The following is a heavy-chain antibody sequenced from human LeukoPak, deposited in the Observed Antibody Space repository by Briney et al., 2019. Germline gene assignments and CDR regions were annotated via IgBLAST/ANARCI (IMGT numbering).Heavy chain of an antibody. J-gene: IGHJ6*02. CDR2: INSDGSST. D-gene: IGHD2-2*01. V-gene: IGHV3-74*01. CDR1: GFTFSSYW. Sequence: GGSLRLSCAASGFTFSSYWMHWVRHAPGKGLVWVSRINSDGSSTSYADSVKGRFTISRDNAKNTLYLQMNSLRAEDTAVYYCARDLSSTSYYYYGMDVWGQGTTVTVSS. CDR3: ARDLSSTSYYYYGMDV.